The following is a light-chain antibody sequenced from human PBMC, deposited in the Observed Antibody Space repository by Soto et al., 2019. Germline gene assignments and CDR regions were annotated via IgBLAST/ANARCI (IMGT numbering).Light chain of an antibody. J-gene: IGLJ1*01. CDR3: SSYTSRSTLV. CDR2: EVT. CDR1: SSDVGGYNY. V-gene: IGLV2-14*01. Sequence: QSVLTQPASVSGSPGQSITISCTGTSSDVGGYNYVSWYQQQPGKAPKLMIYEVTNRPYGVSHRFSGSESGNTASLTISGLQAQDEADYYCSSYTSRSTLVFGTGTKVTVL.